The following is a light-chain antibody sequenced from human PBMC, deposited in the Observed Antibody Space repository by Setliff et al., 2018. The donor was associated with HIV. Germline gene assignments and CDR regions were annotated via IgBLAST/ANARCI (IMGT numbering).Light chain of an antibody. CDR2: EVD. J-gene: IGLJ1*01. CDR3: TSFTSTSPYV. CDR1: SSDVGGYKY. V-gene: IGLV2-14*01. Sequence: QSVLTQPASVSGSPGQSITISCTGTSSDVGGYKYVSWYQHHPGKAPKLLIYEVDNRPSGVSNRFSGSKSGNTASLTLSGLQAEDEADYFCTSFTSTSPYVFGTGTKVTVL.